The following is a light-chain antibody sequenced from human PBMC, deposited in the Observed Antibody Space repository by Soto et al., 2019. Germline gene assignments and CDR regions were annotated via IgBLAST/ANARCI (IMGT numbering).Light chain of an antibody. V-gene: IGLV2-14*01. CDR1: SSDVGGYNY. Sequence: QSALTQPASVSGSPGQSITISCTGTSSDVGGYNYVSWYQQHPGKAPKLLIYEVSNRPSGVSNRFSGSKSGNTASLAISGLQADEEADYYCSPYYNSQPPFGFGTGTKLTVL. J-gene: IGLJ1*01. CDR3: SPYYNSQPPFG. CDR2: EVS.